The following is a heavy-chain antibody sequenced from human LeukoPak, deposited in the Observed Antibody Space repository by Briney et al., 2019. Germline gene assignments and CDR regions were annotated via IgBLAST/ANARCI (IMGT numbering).Heavy chain of an antibody. V-gene: IGHV1-69*04. CDR2: IIPILGIA. J-gene: IGHJ4*02. CDR1: GGTFSSYA. CDR3: ARGKGGRASDY. Sequence: GASVKVSCKASGGTFSSYAISWVQQAPGQGLEWMGRIIPILGIANYAQKFQGRVTITADESTSTAYMELSSLRSEDTAVYYCARGKGGRASDYWGQGTLVTVSS.